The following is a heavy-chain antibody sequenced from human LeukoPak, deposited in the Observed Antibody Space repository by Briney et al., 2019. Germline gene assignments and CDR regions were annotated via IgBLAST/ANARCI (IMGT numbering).Heavy chain of an antibody. Sequence: ASVKVSCKASGYTFTSYDISWVRQATGQVLEWMGWMNPNSGNTGYAQKFQGRVTMTRNTSISTAYMELSSLRSEDTAVYYCATHGEAGSTFDYWGQGTLVTVSS. J-gene: IGHJ4*02. CDR2: MNPNSGNT. D-gene: IGHD3-10*01. CDR3: ATHGEAGSTFDY. V-gene: IGHV1-8*01. CDR1: GYTFTSYD.